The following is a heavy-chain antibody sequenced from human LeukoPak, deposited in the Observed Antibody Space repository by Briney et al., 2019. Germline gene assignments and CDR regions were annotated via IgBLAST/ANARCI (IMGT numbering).Heavy chain of an antibody. V-gene: IGHV1-69*06. CDR2: IIPIFGTA. CDR1: GGTFSSYA. J-gene: IGHJ4*02. Sequence: SVKVSCKASGGTFSSYAISWVRQAPGQGLEWMGGIIPIFGTANYAQKFQGRVTITADKSTSTAYMELSSLRSEDTAVYYCAREVYASSGWNQSDYWGQGTLVTVSS. CDR3: AREVYASSGWNQSDY. D-gene: IGHD6-19*01.